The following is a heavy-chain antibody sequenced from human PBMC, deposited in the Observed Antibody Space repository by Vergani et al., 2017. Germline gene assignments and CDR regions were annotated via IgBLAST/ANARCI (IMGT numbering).Heavy chain of an antibody. J-gene: IGHJ5*02. V-gene: IGHV3-23*01. Sequence: EVQLLESGGGLVQPGGSLRLSCAASGFTFSSYAMSWVRQAPGKGLEWVSAISGSGGSTYYADSVKGRFTISRDNSKNTLYLQMNSLRAEDTAVYYCAKDLHHVDWLLYVGSLRVSFLGWFDPWGQGTLVTVSS. CDR1: GFTFSSYA. CDR3: AKDLHHVDWLLYVGSLRVSFLGWFDP. CDR2: ISGSGGST. D-gene: IGHD3-9*01.